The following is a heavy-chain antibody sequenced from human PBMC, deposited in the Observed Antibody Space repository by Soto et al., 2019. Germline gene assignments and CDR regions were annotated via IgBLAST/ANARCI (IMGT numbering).Heavy chain of an antibody. Sequence: EVQLLESGGGSVQPGGSLRLSCAASGFTFSFHAMGWVRQAPGQGLETVSAISNNGESTYYADSVKGRFTISRDNSKNILYLQMNSLRAEDTAVYFCANRDYGDYNYWGQGTLVTVSS. V-gene: IGHV3-23*01. D-gene: IGHD4-17*01. CDR3: ANRDYGDYNY. J-gene: IGHJ4*02. CDR2: ISNNGEST. CDR1: GFTFSFHA.